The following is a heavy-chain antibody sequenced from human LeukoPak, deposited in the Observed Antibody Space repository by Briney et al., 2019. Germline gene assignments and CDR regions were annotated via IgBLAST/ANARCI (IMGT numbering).Heavy chain of an antibody. CDR1: GGSFSGYY. J-gene: IGHJ6*03. Sequence: TSSETLSLTCAVYGGSFSGYYWSWIRQPAGKGLEWIGRIYTRGSTDYNPSLESRVTISLDTSKNQISLKLSSVTAADTTVYYCARAPERWYSYGSYTYYYMDVWGKGTTVTVSS. V-gene: IGHV4-59*10. CDR3: ARAPERWYSYGSYTYYYMDV. CDR2: IYTRGST. D-gene: IGHD5-18*01.